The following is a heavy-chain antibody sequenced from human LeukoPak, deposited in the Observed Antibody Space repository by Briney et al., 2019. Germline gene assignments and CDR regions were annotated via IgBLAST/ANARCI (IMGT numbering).Heavy chain of an antibody. CDR3: ARINFGDDY. CDR2: IYGSGSA. Sequence: GGSLRLSCAASGFTVSNNYINWVRQAPGKGLEWVSPIYGSGSADYADSVKGRFTISRDNSMNTVYLQMNSLRAEDTAVYYCARINFGDDYWGQGTLVTVSS. CDR1: GFTVSNNY. D-gene: IGHD4-17*01. J-gene: IGHJ4*02. V-gene: IGHV3-66*01.